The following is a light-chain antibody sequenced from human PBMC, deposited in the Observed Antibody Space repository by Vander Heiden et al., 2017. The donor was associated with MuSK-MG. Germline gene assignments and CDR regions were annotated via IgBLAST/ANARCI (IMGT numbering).Light chain of an antibody. J-gene: IGKJ3*01. CDR1: QGISSY. Sequence: AIRMTQSPSSFSASTGDRVTITCRASQGISSYLAWYQQKPGKAPKFLIYAASTLQSGVPSRFSGSGSGTDFTLTISCLQSEDFATYYCQQYYSYPPTFGPGTKVDIK. CDR3: QQYYSYPPT. V-gene: IGKV1-8*01. CDR2: AAS.